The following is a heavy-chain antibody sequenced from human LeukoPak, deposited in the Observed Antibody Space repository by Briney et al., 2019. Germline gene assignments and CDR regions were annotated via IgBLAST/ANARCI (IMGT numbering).Heavy chain of an antibody. CDR2: ISSSGRRI. J-gene: IGHJ4*02. CDR3: ARGPRDPTEYCSRGTCSPTYEV. Sequence: GGSLRLSCAASGFTFSDYEMNWVRQAPGKELEWVSYISSSGRRIYYADSVKGRFTISRDNAKNSLYLQMNSLRVDDTAIYYCARGPRDPTEYCSRGTCSPTYEVWGQGTLVTVSS. V-gene: IGHV3-48*03. D-gene: IGHD2-15*01. CDR1: GFTFSDYE.